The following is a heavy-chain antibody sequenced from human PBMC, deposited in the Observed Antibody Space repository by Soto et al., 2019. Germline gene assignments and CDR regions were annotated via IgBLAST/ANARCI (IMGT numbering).Heavy chain of an antibody. D-gene: IGHD6-13*01. J-gene: IGHJ5*02. V-gene: IGHV3-23*01. CDR2: ITGSGAGS. Sequence: EVQLLESGGGWLQPGGSLRLSCAASGFTFSSYAMNWVRQAPGKGLEWVSGITGSGAGSYYSDSVKGRFTISRDNSKNTLYLQMNSLRAEDTAVYYCAKAYSNSWSNDGFDPWGQGTLVTVSS. CDR3: AKAYSNSWSNDGFDP. CDR1: GFTFSSYA.